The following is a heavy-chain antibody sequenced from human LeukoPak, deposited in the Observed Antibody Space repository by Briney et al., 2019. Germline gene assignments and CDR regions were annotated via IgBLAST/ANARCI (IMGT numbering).Heavy chain of an antibody. D-gene: IGHD6-19*01. CDR2: IYYSGST. V-gene: IGHV4-61*01. CDR3: ARVPKWLAPFDP. J-gene: IGHJ5*02. Sequence: SETLSLTCTVSGGSVSSGSYYWSWIRQPPGKGLEWIGYIYYSGSTNYNPSLKSRVTISVDTSKNQFSLKLSSVTAADTAVYYCARVPKWLAPFDPWGQGTLVTVSS. CDR1: GGSVSSGSYY.